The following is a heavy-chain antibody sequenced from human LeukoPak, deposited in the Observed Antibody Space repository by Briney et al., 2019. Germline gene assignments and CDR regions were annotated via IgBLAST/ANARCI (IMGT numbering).Heavy chain of an antibody. CDR3: ARHSGSGYDGWFDP. CDR2: IYYSGST. D-gene: IGHD5-12*01. V-gene: IGHV4-59*08. Sequence: PSETLSLTCTVSGGSISNYYWSWIRQPPGKGLEWIGYIYYSGSTNYNPSLKSRVTISVDTSKNQFSLKLSSVTAADTAVYYCARHSGSGYDGWFDPWGQGTLVTVSS. CDR1: GGSISNYY. J-gene: IGHJ5*02.